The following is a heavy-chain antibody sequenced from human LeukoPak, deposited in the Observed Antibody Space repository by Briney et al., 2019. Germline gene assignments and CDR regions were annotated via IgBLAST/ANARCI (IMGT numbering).Heavy chain of an antibody. CDR2: IHYGGYT. D-gene: IGHD7-27*01. CDR3: ARHWGSDWYFDL. J-gene: IGHJ2*01. Sequence: PSETLSLTCAVSGGSISNYYCSWIRQPPGKGLEWLGYIHYGGYTNYNPSLKSRVTISVDTSKNQFSLNLSSVTAADTAVYYCARHWGSDWYFDLWGRGTLVTVSS. V-gene: IGHV4-59*01. CDR1: GGSISNYY.